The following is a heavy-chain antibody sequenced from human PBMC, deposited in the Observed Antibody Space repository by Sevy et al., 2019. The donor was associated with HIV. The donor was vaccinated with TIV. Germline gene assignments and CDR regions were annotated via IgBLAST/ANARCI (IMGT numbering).Heavy chain of an antibody. CDR3: ARHWPGEDIVVEVAALAFDM. Sequence: GESLKISCKGSGYSFTSYWIGWVRQMPGKGLEWMGIIYPGDSDTRYSPSFQVQVTISADKSIGTAYLQWSSLKASDTAMYYCARHWPGEDIVVEVAALAFDMWGQGTMVTVSS. J-gene: IGHJ3*02. CDR2: IYPGDSDT. V-gene: IGHV5-51*01. D-gene: IGHD2-15*01. CDR1: GYSFTSYW.